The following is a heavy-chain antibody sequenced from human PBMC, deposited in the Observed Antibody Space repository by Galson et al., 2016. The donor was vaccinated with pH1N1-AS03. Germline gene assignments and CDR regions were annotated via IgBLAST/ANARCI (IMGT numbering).Heavy chain of an antibody. V-gene: IGHV3-21*01. J-gene: IGHJ6*02. D-gene: IGHD1-1*01. CDR3: ARPNDNYYYYSGMNV. CDR1: GFTFSSYS. Sequence: LRLSCAVSGFTFSSYSMNWVRQAPGKGLEWVSSISSSSSYIYYADSVKGRFTVSRDNARNSLYLHISSLRAEDTAVYYCARPNDNYYYYSGMNVWGQGTTVTVYS. CDR2: ISSSSSYI.